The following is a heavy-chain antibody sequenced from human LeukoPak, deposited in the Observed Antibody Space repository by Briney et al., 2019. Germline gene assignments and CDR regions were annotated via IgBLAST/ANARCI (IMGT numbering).Heavy chain of an antibody. J-gene: IGHJ6*02. CDR3: ARVYSNSPEYGMDV. CDR2: IRQDGGLK. CDR1: GFTFSSYW. D-gene: IGHD2/OR15-2a*01. V-gene: IGHV3-7*01. Sequence: GGSLRLSCTASGFTFSSYWMSWVRQAPGKGLEWVANIRQDGGLKHYVDSVKGRFTISRDNSKNTVYLQMNSLRAEDTAVYYCARVYSNSPEYGMDVWGQGTTVTVSS.